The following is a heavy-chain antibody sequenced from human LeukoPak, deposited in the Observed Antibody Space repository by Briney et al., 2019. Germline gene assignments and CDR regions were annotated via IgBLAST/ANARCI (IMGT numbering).Heavy chain of an antibody. CDR3: VRVSSARGFYFDL. V-gene: IGHV3-21*06. CDR2: LDPTSKYI. J-gene: IGHJ4*02. D-gene: IGHD3-10*01. Sequence: GGSLRLSCAASGFTFSDYSMNWDRQAPGKGLEWLSSLDPTSKYIYSADSLQGRFTISRDNARNSVFLQMNSLRPGDTALYYCVRVSSARGFYFDLWGQGTLVTVSS. CDR1: GFTFSDYS.